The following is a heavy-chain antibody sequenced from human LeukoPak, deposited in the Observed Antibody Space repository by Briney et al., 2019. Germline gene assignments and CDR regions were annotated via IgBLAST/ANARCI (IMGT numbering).Heavy chain of an antibody. D-gene: IGHD6-19*01. J-gene: IGHJ3*02. V-gene: IGHV4-34*01. CDR2: INHSGST. CDR1: GGSFSGYY. CDR3: ARLMIRYSSGWYRGAFDI. Sequence: SETLSLTCAVYGGSFSGYYWSWIRQPPGKGLEWIGEINHSGSTNYNPSLKSRVTISVDTSKNQFSLKLSSVTAADTAVYYCARLMIRYSSGWYRGAFDIWGQGTMVTVSS.